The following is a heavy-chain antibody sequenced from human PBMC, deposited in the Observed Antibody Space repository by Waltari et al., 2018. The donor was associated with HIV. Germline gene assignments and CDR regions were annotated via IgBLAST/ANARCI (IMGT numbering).Heavy chain of an antibody. Sequence: QVQLQQWGAGLLKPSETLSLTCAVYGGSFSGYYWSWIRQPPGKGLEWIGEINHSGSTNYNPSLKSRVTISVDTSKNQFSLKLSSVTAADTAVYYCARGFTYYYDSSGYYKGTGGLLFDYWGQGTLVTVSS. CDR3: ARGFTYYYDSSGYYKGTGGLLFDY. CDR1: GGSFSGYY. CDR2: INHSGST. V-gene: IGHV4-34*01. D-gene: IGHD3-22*01. J-gene: IGHJ4*02.